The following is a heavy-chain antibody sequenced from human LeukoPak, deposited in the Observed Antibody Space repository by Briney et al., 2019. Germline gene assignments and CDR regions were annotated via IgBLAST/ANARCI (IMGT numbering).Heavy chain of an antibody. D-gene: IGHD3-22*01. J-gene: IGHJ3*02. Sequence: SETLSLTCAVYGGSFSGYYWSWIRQPPGKGLEWIGEINHSGSTNYNPSLKSRVTISVDTSKNQFSLKLSSVIAADTAVYYCARGNYYDSSGYYYSPDAFDIWGQGTMVTVSS. CDR2: INHSGST. CDR3: ARGNYYDSSGYYYSPDAFDI. V-gene: IGHV4-34*01. CDR1: GGSFSGYY.